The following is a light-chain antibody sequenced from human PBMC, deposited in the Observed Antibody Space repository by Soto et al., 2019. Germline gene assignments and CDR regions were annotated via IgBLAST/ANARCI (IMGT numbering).Light chain of an antibody. CDR3: QQYNIYWT. Sequence: DLQMTQSPSALSATVGDRVTITCRASQSVSNWLAWYQQKPGKAPKLLIYHASSLESGVPSRFSGSGSGTEFTLTISSLQPDDFATYYCQQYNIYWTFGQGTNVEIK. CDR2: HAS. V-gene: IGKV1-5*01. CDR1: QSVSNW. J-gene: IGKJ1*01.